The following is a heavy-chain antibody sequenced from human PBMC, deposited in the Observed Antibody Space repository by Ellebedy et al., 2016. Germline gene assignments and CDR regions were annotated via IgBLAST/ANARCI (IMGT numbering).Heavy chain of an antibody. CDR3: AKELCASGSRCYFED. CDR1: GLTFSSYG. V-gene: IGHV3-23*01. D-gene: IGHD3-10*01. CDR2: FRGSGSST. Sequence: GESLKISXAASGLTFSSYGMSWVRQAPGKGLEWVSRFRGSGSSTYYADSVKGRFTISRDNSKNTLYLQMNSLRAEDTALYYCAKELCASGSRCYFEDWGQGTLVTVSS. J-gene: IGHJ4*02.